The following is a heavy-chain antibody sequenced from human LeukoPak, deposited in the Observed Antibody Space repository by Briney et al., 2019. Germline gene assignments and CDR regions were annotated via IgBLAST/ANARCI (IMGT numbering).Heavy chain of an antibody. CDR1: GFKFTTYS. Sequence: TGGSLRLPCAASGFKFTTYSMNWIRQAPGKGLEWVSHIGSSGRTMFYADSVKGRFTISRDNAKNSLFLQMNSLRAEDTAVYYCAKDVNLVVPAACDYWGQGTLVTVSS. V-gene: IGHV3-48*01. J-gene: IGHJ4*02. CDR3: AKDVNLVVPAACDY. D-gene: IGHD2-2*01. CDR2: IGSSGRTM.